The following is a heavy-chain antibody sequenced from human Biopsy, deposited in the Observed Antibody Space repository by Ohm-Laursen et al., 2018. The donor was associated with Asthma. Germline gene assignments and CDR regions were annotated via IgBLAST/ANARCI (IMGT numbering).Heavy chain of an antibody. CDR3: ARAYGGRFFLGSFDI. V-gene: IGHV3-53*01. CDR1: GFTVNTNG. Sequence: SLRLSCTASGFTVNTNGMSWVRQPPGKGLEWVSVIYSGGGTYYADSVQGRVTISRDNSKNTLSLQMNSLRAEDTAVYYCARAYGGRFFLGSFDIWGQGTMVTVSS. D-gene: IGHD4-23*01. J-gene: IGHJ3*02. CDR2: IYSGGGT.